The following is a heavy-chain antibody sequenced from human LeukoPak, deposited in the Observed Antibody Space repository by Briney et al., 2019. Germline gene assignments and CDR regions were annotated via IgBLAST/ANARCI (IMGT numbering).Heavy chain of an antibody. CDR1: GDSVSSNNAA. J-gene: IGHJ5*02. CDR3: ARELLWFGELLGVWFDP. Sequence: SQTLSLTCAISGDSVSSNNAAWSWIRQSPSRGLEWLGRTYYRSKWYNDYAVSVKSRITINPDTSKNQFSLQLNSVTPEDTAVYYCARELLWFGELLGVWFDPWGQGSLVTVSS. D-gene: IGHD3-10*01. CDR2: TYYRSKWYN. V-gene: IGHV6-1*01.